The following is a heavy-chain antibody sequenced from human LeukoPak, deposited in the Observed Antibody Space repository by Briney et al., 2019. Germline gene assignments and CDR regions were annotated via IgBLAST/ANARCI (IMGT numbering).Heavy chain of an antibody. V-gene: IGHV1-2*06. Sequence: ASVKVSCKASGYNFIAYYIHWVRQAPGQGLEWMGRISPNSGDTSYAQNFQGRVTMTRDTSISTAYMELSRLRSDDTAVYFCARGGGLDVWGQGATVTVSS. J-gene: IGHJ6*02. CDR3: ARGGGLDV. CDR2: ISPNSGDT. CDR1: GYNFIAYY. D-gene: IGHD3-16*01.